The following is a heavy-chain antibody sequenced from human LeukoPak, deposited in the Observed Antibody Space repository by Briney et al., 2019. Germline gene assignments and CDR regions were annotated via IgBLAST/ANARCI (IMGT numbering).Heavy chain of an antibody. CDR1: GFTVSSNY. Sequence: GGSLRLSCAASGFTVSSNYMSWVRQAPGKGLEWVSVIYSGGSTYYADSVKGRFTISRDNSKNTLYLQMNSLRAEDTAVYYCASTMVRGGSGLSWFDPWGQGTLVTVSS. CDR2: IYSGGST. J-gene: IGHJ5*02. D-gene: IGHD3-10*01. V-gene: IGHV3-66*01. CDR3: ASTMVRGGSGLSWFDP.